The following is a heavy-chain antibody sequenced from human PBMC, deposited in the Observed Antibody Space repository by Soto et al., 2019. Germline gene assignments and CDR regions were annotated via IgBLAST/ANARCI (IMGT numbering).Heavy chain of an antibody. CDR2: ISGSGDDT. J-gene: IGHJ4*02. V-gene: IGHV3-23*01. D-gene: IGHD1-1*01. CDR3: ANPIPKTGTTFGF. Sequence: QLLESGGGFVQPGGSLRLSCVASGFTFSNFAMAWVRQAPGEGLEWVSAISGSGDDTFYADSMKGRFTISRDNSKDTLYLQINSRRAEDTAVYDCANPIPKTGTTFGFWGQGTLVTVSS. CDR1: GFTFSNFA.